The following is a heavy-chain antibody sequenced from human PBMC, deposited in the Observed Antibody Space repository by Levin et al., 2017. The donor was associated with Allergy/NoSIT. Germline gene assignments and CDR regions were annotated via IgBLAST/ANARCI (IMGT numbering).Heavy chain of an antibody. CDR2: ISYDGTDK. D-gene: IGHD5/OR15-5a*01. CDR3: AKDVYDYNGRSPDRWLDN. V-gene: IGHV3-30*18. J-gene: IGHJ5*02. CDR1: GFAFSVYA. Sequence: GESLKISCAASGFAFSVYAMHWVRQAPGKGLEWVAVISYDGTDKYYADSVKGRFTTSRDNSKNTLYLQMGSLRPEDTAVYYCAKDVYDYNGRSPDRWLDNWGQGTLVTVSA.